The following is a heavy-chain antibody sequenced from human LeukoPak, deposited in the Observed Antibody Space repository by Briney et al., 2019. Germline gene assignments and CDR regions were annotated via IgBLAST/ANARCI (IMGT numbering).Heavy chain of an antibody. CDR1: GFTFSSYS. Sequence: GGSLRLSCAASGFTFSSYSMNWVRQAPGKGLEWVSSISSSSSYIYYADSVKGRFTISRDNAKNSLYLQMNSLRAEDTAVYYCARHLQWLVLHYFDYWCQGTLVTVSS. CDR2: ISSSSSYI. D-gene: IGHD6-19*01. V-gene: IGHV3-21*01. J-gene: IGHJ4*02. CDR3: ARHLQWLVLHYFDY.